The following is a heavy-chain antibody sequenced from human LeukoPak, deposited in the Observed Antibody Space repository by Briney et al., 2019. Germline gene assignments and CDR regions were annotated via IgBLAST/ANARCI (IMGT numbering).Heavy chain of an antibody. CDR3: ARDAHTGYFDWLLSPPSLIDY. Sequence: PGGSLRLSCAASGFTFSSYWMTWVRQAPGKGLEWVANIREDGSEKHYVDSVKGRFTISRDNAKNSLYLQMNSLRAEDTAVYYCARDAHTGYFDWLLSPPSLIDYWGQGTLVTVSS. J-gene: IGHJ4*02. D-gene: IGHD3-9*01. CDR1: GFTFSSYW. V-gene: IGHV3-7*01. CDR2: IREDGSEK.